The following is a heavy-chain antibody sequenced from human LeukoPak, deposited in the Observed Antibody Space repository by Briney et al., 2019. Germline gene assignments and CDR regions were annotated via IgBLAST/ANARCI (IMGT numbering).Heavy chain of an antibody. Sequence: GGSLRLSCAASGFAFDIYAMTWVRQAPGTGLEWVSGISAGGSSTYYADSVKGRFTISRDNSKNTVYLQMNSLRGEDTAVYYCAKDPRGSLERRGHFDFWGQGTLVTVSS. CDR1: GFAFDIYA. D-gene: IGHD1-1*01. CDR3: AKDPRGSLERRGHFDF. J-gene: IGHJ4*02. V-gene: IGHV3-23*01. CDR2: ISAGGSST.